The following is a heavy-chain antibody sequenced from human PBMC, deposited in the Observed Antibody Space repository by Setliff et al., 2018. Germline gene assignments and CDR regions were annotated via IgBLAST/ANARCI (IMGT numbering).Heavy chain of an antibody. V-gene: IGHV3-7*01. J-gene: IGHJ4*02. Sequence: PGGSLRLSCAASGFTFSSDWMRWVRQAPGKGLGWVANIKQDGSEKYYVDSVKGRFTISRDNAKNSLYLQMNSLRAEDTAVYYCARDGGEYWGQGTLVTVSS. D-gene: IGHD3-16*01. CDR1: GFTFSSDW. CDR2: IKQDGSEK. CDR3: ARDGGEY.